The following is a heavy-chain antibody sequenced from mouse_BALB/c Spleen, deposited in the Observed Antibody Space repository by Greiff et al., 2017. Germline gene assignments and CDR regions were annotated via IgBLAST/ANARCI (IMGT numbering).Heavy chain of an antibody. CDR2: IRSKSNNYAT. J-gene: IGHJ3*01. CDR1: GFTFNTYA. V-gene: IGHV10-1*02. CDR3: VSLYYRYDWFAY. Sequence: EVKLVESGGGLVQPKGSLKLSCAASGFTFNTYAMNWVRQAPGKGLEWVARIRSKSNNYATYYADSVKDRFTISRDDSQSMLYLQMNNLKTEDTAMYYCVSLYYRYDWFAYWGQGTLVTVSA. D-gene: IGHD2-14*01.